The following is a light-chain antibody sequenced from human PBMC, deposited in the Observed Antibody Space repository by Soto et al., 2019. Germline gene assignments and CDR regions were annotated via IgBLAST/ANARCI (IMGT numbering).Light chain of an antibody. CDR3: QVWDSSSDHVV. CDR2: DDA. J-gene: IGLJ2*01. CDR1: NIGRKS. Sequence: SYELTQPPAVSVAPGQTARIACGGNNIGRKSVQWYQQKAGQAPVLVVHDDAHRPSEIPERFSGSNSGNTATLTISRVEVGDEADYYCQVWDSSSDHVVFGGGTKLTVL. V-gene: IGLV3-21*02.